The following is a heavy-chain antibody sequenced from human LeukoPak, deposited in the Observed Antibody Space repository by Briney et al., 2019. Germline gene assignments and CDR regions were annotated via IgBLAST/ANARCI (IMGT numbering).Heavy chain of an antibody. V-gene: IGHV3-30*02. D-gene: IGHD3-3*01. CDR2: IRSDGSDK. CDR3: AKIPTYYDFWSGYYSDYFDL. CDR1: GFTFNNYG. Sequence: GGSLRLSCAASGFTFNNYGMHWVRQAPGKGLEWVAFIRSDGSDKYSADSVKGRFTISRDNSKNTLFLQMNSLRAEDTAVYYCAKIPTYYDFWSGYYSDYFDLWGRGTLVTVSS. J-gene: IGHJ2*01.